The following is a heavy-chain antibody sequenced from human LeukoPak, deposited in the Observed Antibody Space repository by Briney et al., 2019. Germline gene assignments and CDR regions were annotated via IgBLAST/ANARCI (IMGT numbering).Heavy chain of an antibody. CDR1: GGSFSGYY. D-gene: IGHD5-18*01. Sequence: PSETLSLTCAVYGGSFSGYYWSWIRQPPGKGLEWIGEINHSGSTNYNPSLKSRVTISVDTSKNQFSLKLSSVTAADTAVYYCARASARGYSYGYYYMDVWGKGTMVTVSS. V-gene: IGHV4-34*01. CDR2: INHSGST. CDR3: ARASARGYSYGYYYMDV. J-gene: IGHJ6*03.